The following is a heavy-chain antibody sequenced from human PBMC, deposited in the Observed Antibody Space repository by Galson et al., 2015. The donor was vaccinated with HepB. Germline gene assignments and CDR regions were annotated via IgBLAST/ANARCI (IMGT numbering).Heavy chain of an antibody. CDR1: GFTFSSYA. CDR2: ISGSGGRT. CDR3: AKEPVHGNYDSWRGYYSDY. Sequence: SLRLSCAVSGFTFSSYAMNWVRQAPGKGLEWVSGISGSGGRTYDADSVKGRFTISRDNSMNTLYLQMNSLRVEDTAVYYCAKEPVHGNYDSWRGYYSDYWGQGALVTVSS. V-gene: IGHV3-23*01. J-gene: IGHJ4*02. D-gene: IGHD3-3*01.